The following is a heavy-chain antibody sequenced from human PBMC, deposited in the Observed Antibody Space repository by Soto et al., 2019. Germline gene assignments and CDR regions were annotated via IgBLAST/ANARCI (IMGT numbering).Heavy chain of an antibody. V-gene: IGHV5-51*01. D-gene: IGHD2-2*01. CDR1: GYSFTSYW. CDR3: ARHEAYCSSTSCYGGMDV. CDR2: IYPGDSDT. J-gene: IGHJ6*02. Sequence: PGESLKISCKGSGYSFTSYWIGWVRQMPGKGLEWMGIIYPGDSDTRYSPSFQGQVTISADKSISTAYLQWSSLKASDTAMYYCARHEAYCSSTSCYGGMDVWGQGTTVTV.